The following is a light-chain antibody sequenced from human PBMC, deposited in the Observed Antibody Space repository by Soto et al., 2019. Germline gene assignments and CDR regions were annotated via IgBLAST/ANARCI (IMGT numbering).Light chain of an antibody. Sequence: SSELTQPSSVSVSPGQTARITCSGAVLAKKYARWFQQKPRQAPVLVIYKDSERPSGIPERFSGSSSGTTVTLTISGAQVEDEADYYCYSAADNNLDVVFGGGTKLTVL. J-gene: IGLJ2*01. CDR2: KDS. CDR1: VLAKKY. CDR3: YSAADNNLDVV. V-gene: IGLV3-27*01.